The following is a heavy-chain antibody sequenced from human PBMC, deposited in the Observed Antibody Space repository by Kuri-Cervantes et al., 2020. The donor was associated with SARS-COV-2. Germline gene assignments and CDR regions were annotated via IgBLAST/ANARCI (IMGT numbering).Heavy chain of an antibody. D-gene: IGHD3-3*01. J-gene: IGHJ4*02. CDR2: IFHSGTA. Sequence: SETLSLTCAVSGGSISNGGYSWIWIRRPPGKGLEYIGYIFHSGTAYYNPSLKSRVAMSADRSKNQFSLNLRSVTAADTAVYYCARATLTMNFDYWGPGALVTVSS. CDR3: ARATLTMNFDY. V-gene: IGHV4-30-2*01. CDR1: GGSISNGGYS.